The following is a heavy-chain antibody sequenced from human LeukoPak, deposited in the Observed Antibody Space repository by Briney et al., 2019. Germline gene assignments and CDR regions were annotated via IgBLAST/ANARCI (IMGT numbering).Heavy chain of an antibody. D-gene: IGHD7-27*01. V-gene: IGHV3-23*01. CDR3: AKAQELGNYEFFLFDY. J-gene: IGHJ4*02. CDR1: GFTFSTYA. CDR2: ISGGGGST. Sequence: GGSLRLSCAASGFTFSTYAMGWVRQAPGKGLEWVSAISGGGGSTYYADSVKGRFTISRDNSKNTLYLQMNSLRAEDTAVCYCAKAQELGNYEFFLFDYWGQGALVTVSS.